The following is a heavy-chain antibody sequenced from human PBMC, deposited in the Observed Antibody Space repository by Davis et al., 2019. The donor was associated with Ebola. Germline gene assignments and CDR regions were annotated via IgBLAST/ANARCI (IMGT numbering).Heavy chain of an antibody. CDR1: RYTLTNYA. CDR2: INANTGIP. V-gene: IGHV7-4-1*02. CDR3: ARAAAFAY. Sequence: ASVQVPCLTSRYTLTNYAMNSVRPPPGQGLEWLGWINANTGIPTFAQGFTGRLVFSLDTSVSTAYLQISSLEAEDTAVYYCARAAAFAYWGQGTLVTVSS. J-gene: IGHJ4*02. D-gene: IGHD6-25*01.